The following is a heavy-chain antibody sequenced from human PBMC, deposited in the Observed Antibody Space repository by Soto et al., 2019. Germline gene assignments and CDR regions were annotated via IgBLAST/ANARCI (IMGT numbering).Heavy chain of an antibody. V-gene: IGHV3-9*01. CDR2: ISWESGSI. CDR3: ARDLGHFDY. Sequence: GGSLRLSCAASGFNFDDYAMHWVRQIPGKGLEWVSGISWESGSIGYVDSVKGRFNISRDNAKNSLYLQMNSLRAEDTAVYYCARDLGHFDYWGQGTLVTVSS. CDR1: GFNFDDYA. D-gene: IGHD7-27*01. J-gene: IGHJ4*02.